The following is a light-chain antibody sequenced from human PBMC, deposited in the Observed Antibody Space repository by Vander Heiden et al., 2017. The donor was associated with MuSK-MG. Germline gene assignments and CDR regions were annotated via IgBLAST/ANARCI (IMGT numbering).Light chain of an antibody. CDR1: QRIYNY. CDR2: DAS. Sequence: PAPLSLSPGERATLSCRASQRIYNYLAWYQQKPGQAPKLLIYDASNMATGIPARFSGSGSGTDFTLTISSLEPEDFAIYYCQQRNSCPLTFGGGTKVEIK. V-gene: IGKV3-11*01. J-gene: IGKJ4*01. CDR3: QQRNSCPLT.